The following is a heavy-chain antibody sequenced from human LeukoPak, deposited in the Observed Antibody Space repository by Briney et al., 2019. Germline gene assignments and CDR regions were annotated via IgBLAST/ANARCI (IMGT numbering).Heavy chain of an antibody. CDR3: AKGSGSSCYSPCDY. D-gene: IGHD2-15*01. CDR1: GFTVSNNY. V-gene: IGHV3-53*01. Sequence: PGGSLRLSCATSGFTVSNNYMSWVRQAPGKGLEWVSVIYTGGTTYYVDSVKGRFTISRDNSKNTLSLQMNSLRVEDTAVYYCAKGSGSSCYSPCDYWGQGILVTVSS. J-gene: IGHJ4*02. CDR2: IYTGGTT.